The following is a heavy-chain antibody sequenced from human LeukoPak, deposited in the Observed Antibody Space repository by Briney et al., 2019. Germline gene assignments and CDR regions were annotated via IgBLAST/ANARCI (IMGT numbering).Heavy chain of an antibody. D-gene: IGHD3-10*01. CDR3: ARRQCYGSGSYYTYNWFDP. CDR2: IYPGDSDA. J-gene: IGHJ5*02. Sequence: GESLKISCKGSGYSFTNYWIGWVRQMPGKGLEWMGIIYPGDSDATYSPSFQGQVTISVDKSISTAYLQWSSLKASDTAMYYCARRQCYGSGSYYTYNWFDPWGQGTLVTVSS. CDR1: GYSFTNYW. V-gene: IGHV5-51*01.